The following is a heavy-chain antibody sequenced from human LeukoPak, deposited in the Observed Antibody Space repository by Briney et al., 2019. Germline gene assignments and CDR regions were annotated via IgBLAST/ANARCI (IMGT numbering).Heavy chain of an antibody. V-gene: IGHV1-18*01. Sequence: ASVKVSCKASGGTFSSYAISWVRQAPGQGLEWMGWISAYNGNTNYAQKLQGRVTMTTDASTSTAYLELRSLRSDDTAVYYCAIRLWFGELGDWFDPWGQGTLVTVSS. J-gene: IGHJ5*02. CDR1: GGTFSSYA. D-gene: IGHD3-10*01. CDR3: AIRLWFGELGDWFDP. CDR2: ISAYNGNT.